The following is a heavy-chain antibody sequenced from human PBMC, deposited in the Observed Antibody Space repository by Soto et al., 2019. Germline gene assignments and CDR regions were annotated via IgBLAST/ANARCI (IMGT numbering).Heavy chain of an antibody. V-gene: IGHV6-1*01. CDR1: GDSVSSNSAT. D-gene: IGHD3-16*01. Sequence: SQTLSLPCAISGDSVSSNSATWNWIRQSPSRGLEWLGRTYYRSKWYNDYAVSVTSRITINPDTSKNQFSLQLRPVTPDDTAVTYCAGDASPTTDAFDVWGQGTMVTISS. CDR3: AGDASPTTDAFDV. CDR2: TYYRSKWYN. J-gene: IGHJ3*01.